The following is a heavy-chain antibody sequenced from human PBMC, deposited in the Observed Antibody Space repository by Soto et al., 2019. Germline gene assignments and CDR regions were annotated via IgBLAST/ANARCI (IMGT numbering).Heavy chain of an antibody. CDR2: IIPILGIA. CDR3: ASPGSYSY. Sequence: QVQLVQSGAEVKKPGSSVKVSCTASGGTFSSYTIRWVRQSPGQGLEWMGRIIPILGIANYAKKFQGRVTITANKSTSPAYMELSSLRSEDTAVYSCASPGSYSYWGQGTLVTVSS. CDR1: GGTFSSYT. V-gene: IGHV1-69*02. J-gene: IGHJ4*02. D-gene: IGHD3-10*01.